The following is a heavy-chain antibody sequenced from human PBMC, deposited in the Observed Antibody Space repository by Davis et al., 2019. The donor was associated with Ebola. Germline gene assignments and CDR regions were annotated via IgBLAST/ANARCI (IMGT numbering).Heavy chain of an antibody. V-gene: IGHV4-39*07. Sequence: PSETLSLTCTVSGGSISHDNYWSWIRQPPGKGLEWIGTIYYIGTTYYNPSLRSRLIMSVDTSSNVFSLKLTSLTAADTAVYYCARHAYYDFWSGYYWAVDYYYYMDVWGKGTTVTVSS. D-gene: IGHD3-3*01. CDR3: ARHAYYDFWSGYYWAVDYYYYMDV. CDR1: GGSISHDNY. CDR2: IYYIGTT. J-gene: IGHJ6*03.